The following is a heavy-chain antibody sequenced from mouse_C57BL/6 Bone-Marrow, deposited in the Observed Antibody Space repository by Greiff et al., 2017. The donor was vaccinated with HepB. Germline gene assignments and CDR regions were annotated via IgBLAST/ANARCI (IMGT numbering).Heavy chain of an antibody. Sequence: QVQLQQPGAELVRPGTSVKLSCKASGYTFTSYWMHWVKQRPGQGLEWIGVIDPSDSYTNYNQKFKGKATLTVDTSSSTAYMQLSSLTSEDSAVDYWASKRSYFLDYWGQGTTLTVSS. J-gene: IGHJ2*01. CDR2: IDPSDSYT. CDR1: GYTFTSYW. D-gene: IGHD1-1*01. V-gene: IGHV1-59*01. CDR3: ASKRSYFLDY.